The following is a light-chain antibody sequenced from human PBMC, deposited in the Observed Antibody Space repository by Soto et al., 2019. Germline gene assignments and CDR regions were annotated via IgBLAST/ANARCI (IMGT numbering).Light chain of an antibody. CDR1: QSLVYSDGNTY. Sequence: VLPQSPLSLSVTLGQPASISCRSSQSLVYSDGNTYLNWFHQRPGQSPRRLIYKVSKRDSGVPDRFSGSGSGTDFTLSISRVEADDVGVFYCMQGISFRFGQGTKVDIK. CDR2: KVS. CDR3: MQGISFR. V-gene: IGKV2-30*01. J-gene: IGKJ1*01.